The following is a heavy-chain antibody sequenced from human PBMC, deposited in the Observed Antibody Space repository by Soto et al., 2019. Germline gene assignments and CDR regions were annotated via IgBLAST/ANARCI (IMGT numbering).Heavy chain of an antibody. CDR3: AKEGSPGTFGGVIVPHAFDI. Sequence: GGSLRLSCAASGFTFSSYAMSWVRQAPGKGLEWVSAISGSGGSTYYADSVKGRFTISRDNSKNTLYLQMNSLRAEDTAVYYCAKEGSPGTFGGVIVPHAFDIWGQGTMVTVSS. D-gene: IGHD3-16*02. CDR2: ISGSGGST. V-gene: IGHV3-23*01. CDR1: GFTFSSYA. J-gene: IGHJ3*02.